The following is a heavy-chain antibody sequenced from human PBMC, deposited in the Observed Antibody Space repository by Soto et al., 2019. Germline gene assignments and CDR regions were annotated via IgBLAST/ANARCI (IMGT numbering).Heavy chain of an antibody. Sequence: EVQLVQSGAEVKKPGESLKISCKGSGYTFSTYWIGWVRQMPGKGLEWMGIIYPGDSDTRYSPSIQGQVTISADKSITTAYLPWSSLKASDTAMYYCARGVRTDDFDMWGQGTMVIVSS. CDR3: ARGVRTDDFDM. J-gene: IGHJ3*02. V-gene: IGHV5-51*03. D-gene: IGHD1-1*01. CDR1: GYTFSTYW. CDR2: IYPGDSDT.